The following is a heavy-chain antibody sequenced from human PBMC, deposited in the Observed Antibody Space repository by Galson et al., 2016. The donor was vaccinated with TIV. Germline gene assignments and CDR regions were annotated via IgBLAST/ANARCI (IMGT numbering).Heavy chain of an antibody. CDR3: ARHANYFDSSGVPPYWHFDL. CDR2: VYYTGST. V-gene: IGHV4-39*01. Sequence: ETLSLTCTVSGGSISDSSYYWAWIRQPPGRGLEWIGTVYYTGSTYYNPSLSGRVTISVDTHKKQFSLRLNYVTAADTVVYYCARHANYFDSSGVPPYWHFDLWGRGTLVTVSS. CDR1: GGSISDSSYY. D-gene: IGHD3-22*01. J-gene: IGHJ2*01.